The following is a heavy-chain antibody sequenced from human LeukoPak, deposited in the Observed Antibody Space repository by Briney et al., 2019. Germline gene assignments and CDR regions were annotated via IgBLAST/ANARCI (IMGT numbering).Heavy chain of an antibody. D-gene: IGHD1-1*01. J-gene: IGHJ4*02. V-gene: IGHV3-21*01. CDR3: ARDPRGLATTTDFDH. CDR2: ISSSGTYI. Sequence: GGPLRLSCEASGFTFSSYTMNWVRQAPGKGLEWVSIISSSGTYIYYADSVKGRFTSSRDNAKNSLYLQMNSLRAEDTAVYYCARDPRGLATTTDFDHWGQGTLVTVSS. CDR1: GFTFSSYT.